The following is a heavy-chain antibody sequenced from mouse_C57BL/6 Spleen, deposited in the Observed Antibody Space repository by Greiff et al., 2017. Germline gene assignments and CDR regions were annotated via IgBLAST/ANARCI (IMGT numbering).Heavy chain of an antibody. Sequence: VQLQQSGAELVRPGASVKLSCTASGFTFNGYYMHWVKQRPEQGLGWIGWIYPENGDTEYASKFQGKATITADTSSNTADQQLSSRQSEDTAVYYCTTGALGVLRRLDDWGQGTTLTVSS. J-gene: IGHJ2*01. CDR2: IYPENGDT. CDR1: GFTFNGYY. V-gene: IGHV14-4*01. CDR3: TTGALGVLRRLDD. D-gene: IGHD1-1*01.